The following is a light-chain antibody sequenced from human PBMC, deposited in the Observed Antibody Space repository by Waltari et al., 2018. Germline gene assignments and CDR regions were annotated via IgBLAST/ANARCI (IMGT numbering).Light chain of an antibody. CDR3: KQYNNLPLP. V-gene: IGKV1-33*01. J-gene: IGKJ4*01. Sequence: DIQMTQSPSSLSASVGDRVTITCQASQDISNYLNWYQQKPGKAPKLLIYDASNLETGVPSMLSGSGSGTDFTFTISSLQPEDIATYYCKQYNNLPLPFGGGTKVEIK. CDR1: QDISNY. CDR2: DAS.